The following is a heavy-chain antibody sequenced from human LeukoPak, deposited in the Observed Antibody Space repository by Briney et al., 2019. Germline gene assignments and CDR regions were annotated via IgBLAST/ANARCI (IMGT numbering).Heavy chain of an antibody. D-gene: IGHD2-15*01. J-gene: IGHJ4*02. CDR3: ARAVGIVVVVVATLDY. Sequence: ASVKVSCKASGYTLTNNYMHWVRQAPGQGLEWIGIINPSGGSTNYAQKFQGRVTMTRDTSTSTVYMELSSLRSEDTAVYYCARAVGIVVVVVATLDYWGQGTLVTVSS. CDR1: GYTLTNNY. CDR2: INPSGGST. V-gene: IGHV1-46*01.